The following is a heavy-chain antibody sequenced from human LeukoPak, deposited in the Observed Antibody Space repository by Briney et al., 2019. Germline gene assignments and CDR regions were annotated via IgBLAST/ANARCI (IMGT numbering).Heavy chain of an antibody. D-gene: IGHD3-22*01. CDR3: ARDRSSSGYPDY. Sequence: GGSLRLSCAASGFTFSSYGMHWVRQAPGKGLEWVAVISYDGSNKYYADSVKGRFTISRDNSKNTLYLQMNSLRAEDTAVYYCARDRSSSGYPDYWGQGTLVTVSS. J-gene: IGHJ4*02. V-gene: IGHV3-30*19. CDR1: GFTFSSYG. CDR2: ISYDGSNK.